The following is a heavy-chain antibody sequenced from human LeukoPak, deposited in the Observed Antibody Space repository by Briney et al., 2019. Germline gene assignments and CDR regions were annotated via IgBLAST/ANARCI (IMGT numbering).Heavy chain of an antibody. D-gene: IGHD4-11*01. CDR1: GDSFISHT. J-gene: IGHJ4*02. Sequence: PGGSLRLSCAGSGDSFISHTMIWVSQAPGKGLEWISYIGYSGSPIYYADSVKGRFGLSRDDAKTSLYLHMNSLRAEDTAFYYCAREYDSRARFDSWGQGILVTVSS. CDR3: AREYDSRARFDS. V-gene: IGHV3-48*01. CDR2: IGYSGSPI.